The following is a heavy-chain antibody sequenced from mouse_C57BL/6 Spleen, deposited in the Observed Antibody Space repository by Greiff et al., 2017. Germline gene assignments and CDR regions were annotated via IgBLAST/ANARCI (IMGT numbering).Heavy chain of an antibody. CDR3: TGEDRWLLPFDYAMDY. CDR1: GFTFSNYW. D-gene: IGHD2-3*01. CDR2: IRLKSDNYAT. V-gene: IGHV6-3*01. J-gene: IGHJ4*01. Sequence: EVKLVESGGGLVQPGGSMKLSCVASGFTFSNYWMNWVRQSPEKGLEWVAQIRLKSDNYATHYAESVKGRFTISRDDSKSSVYLQMNNLRAEDTGIYYCTGEDRWLLPFDYAMDYWGQGTSVTVSS.